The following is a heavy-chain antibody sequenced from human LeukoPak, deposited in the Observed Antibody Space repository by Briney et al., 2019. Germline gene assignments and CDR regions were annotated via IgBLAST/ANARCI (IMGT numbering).Heavy chain of an antibody. V-gene: IGHV3-48*04. Sequence: GGSLRLSCAASGFVFDTHSMAWVRQAPGEGLEWVSYIGGSPPTTYYADSVKGRFTVSRDNAKNSLYLQMHSLRAGDTALYYCAKDPNGDYVGAFDSWGQGTMVTVSS. CDR3: AKDPNGDYVGAFDS. J-gene: IGHJ3*01. D-gene: IGHD4-17*01. CDR1: GFVFDTHS. CDR2: IGGSPPTT.